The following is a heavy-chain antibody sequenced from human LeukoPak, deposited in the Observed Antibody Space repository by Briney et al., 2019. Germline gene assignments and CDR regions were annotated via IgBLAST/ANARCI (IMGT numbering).Heavy chain of an antibody. CDR3: AKRDRPCSGDCSAPYYFDY. D-gene: IGHD2-21*02. Sequence: GGSLRLSCAASGFTFSSYAMSWDRQTPGKGLEWVSSISSSGRNAYYADSVKGRFTISRDNSENTLYLQVSSLRAEDTAVYYCAKRDRPCSGDCSAPYYFDYWGQGTLVTVSS. CDR1: GFTFSSYA. V-gene: IGHV3-23*01. CDR2: ISSSGRNA. J-gene: IGHJ4*02.